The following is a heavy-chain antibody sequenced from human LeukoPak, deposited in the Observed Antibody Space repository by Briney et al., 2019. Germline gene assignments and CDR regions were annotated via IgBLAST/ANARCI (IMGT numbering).Heavy chain of an antibody. J-gene: IGHJ3*02. V-gene: IGHV4-59*08. CDR3: ARHIGAFDI. CDR2: IYYSGST. D-gene: IGHD1-26*01. CDR1: GGSISSYY. Sequence: SQTLSLTCTVSGGSISSYYWSWIRQPPGKGLEWIGYIYYSGSTNYNPSLKSRVTISVDTSKNQFSLKLSSVTAADTAVYYCARHIGAFDIWGQGTMVTVSS.